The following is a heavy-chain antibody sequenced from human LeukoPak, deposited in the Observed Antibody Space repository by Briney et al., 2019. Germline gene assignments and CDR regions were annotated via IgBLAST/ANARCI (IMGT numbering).Heavy chain of an antibody. J-gene: IGHJ3*01. V-gene: IGHV4-59*08. Sequence: SETLSLTCSVSGGCISCYYWSWIRQSPGKGLVWIGYMYYSGSSNYNPSLKSRVTISIDMSTNQFSLKLSSVTAADTALYYCARHFTYYNDSSGYPRDAFDVWGQGTMVTVSS. D-gene: IGHD3-22*01. CDR1: GGCISCYY. CDR3: ARHFTYYNDSSGYPRDAFDV. CDR2: MYYSGSS.